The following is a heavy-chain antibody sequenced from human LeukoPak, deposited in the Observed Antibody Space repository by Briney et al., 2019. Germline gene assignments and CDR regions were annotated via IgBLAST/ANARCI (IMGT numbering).Heavy chain of an antibody. J-gene: IGHJ4*02. Sequence: SVKVSCKASGGTFSSYAISWVRQAPGQGLEWMGGITPIFGTANYAQKFQGRVTITADKSTSTAYMELSSLRSEDTAVYYCARDRSSGWRYYFDYWGQGTLVTVSS. CDR2: ITPIFGTA. CDR1: GGTFSSYA. V-gene: IGHV1-69*06. D-gene: IGHD6-19*01. CDR3: ARDRSSGWRYYFDY.